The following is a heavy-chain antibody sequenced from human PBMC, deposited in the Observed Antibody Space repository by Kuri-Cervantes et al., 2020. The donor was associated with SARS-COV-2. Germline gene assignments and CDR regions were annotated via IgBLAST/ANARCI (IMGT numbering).Heavy chain of an antibody. CDR1: GFTFNTYS. Sequence: GESLKISCVGSGFTFNTYSLNWVRQAPGKGLEWVASISSSRPYIFYADSVKGRFTISRDNSKNTLYLQMNSLRAEDTAVYYCAREGVVGATTYYYYGMDVWGQGTTVTVSS. J-gene: IGHJ6*02. V-gene: IGHV3-21*01. CDR3: AREGVVGATTYYYYGMDV. D-gene: IGHD1-26*01. CDR2: ISSSRPYI.